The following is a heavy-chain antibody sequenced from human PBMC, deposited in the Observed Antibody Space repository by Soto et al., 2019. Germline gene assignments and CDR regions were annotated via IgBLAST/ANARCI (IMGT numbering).Heavy chain of an antibody. D-gene: IGHD6-13*01. J-gene: IGHJ3*02. CDR3: ARYRVSDAFDT. CDR2: ISSSGSTI. Sequence: GGSLRLSCAASGFTFSSYEMNWVRQAPGKGLEWVSYISSSGSTIYYADSVKGRFTISRDNAKNSLYLQMNSLRAEDTAVYYCARYRVSDAFDTWGQGTMVTVSS. V-gene: IGHV3-48*03. CDR1: GFTFSSYE.